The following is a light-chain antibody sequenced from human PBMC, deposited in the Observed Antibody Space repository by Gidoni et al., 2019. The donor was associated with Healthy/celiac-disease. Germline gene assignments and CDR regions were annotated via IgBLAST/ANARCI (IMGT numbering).Light chain of an antibody. Sequence: EIVLTQSPGALSLSPGERATLSCRASQNVSSSYLAWYQQKPGQAPRLLIYGASSRVTGIPDRFSGSGSRTDFTLTINRLEPEDFAVYYCQQYGDSWYTFGQGTKLEIK. CDR1: QNVSSSY. V-gene: IGKV3-20*01. CDR2: GAS. CDR3: QQYGDSWYT. J-gene: IGKJ2*01.